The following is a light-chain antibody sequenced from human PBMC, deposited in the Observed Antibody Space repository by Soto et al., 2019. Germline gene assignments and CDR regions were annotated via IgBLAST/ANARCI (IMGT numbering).Light chain of an antibody. J-gene: IGLJ2*01. V-gene: IGLV1-40*01. CDR1: SSNVGAGYD. CDR3: QSYDTRTSGSVV. CDR2: GNT. Sequence: QPVLTQPPSVSGAPGQRVTISCTGSSSNVGAGYDVHWYQQFPGTAPKLLIYGNTNRPSGVPDRFSGSRSATAASLAISGLQAEDEADYYCQSYDTRTSGSVVFGAGTKVTVL.